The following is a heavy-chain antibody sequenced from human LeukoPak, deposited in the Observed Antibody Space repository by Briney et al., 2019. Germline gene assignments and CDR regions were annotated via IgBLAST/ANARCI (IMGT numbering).Heavy chain of an antibody. D-gene: IGHD2-15*01. Sequence: ASVKVSCKASGYTFNSYGISWVRQAPGQGLEWMGWISAYNGNTNYAQKLQGRVTMTTDTSTSTAYMELRSLRSDDTAVYYCARNSYCSGGSCYSSLGFDYWGQGTLVTVSS. CDR3: ARNSYCSGGSCYSSLGFDY. CDR2: ISAYNGNT. CDR1: GYTFNSYG. J-gene: IGHJ4*02. V-gene: IGHV1-18*01.